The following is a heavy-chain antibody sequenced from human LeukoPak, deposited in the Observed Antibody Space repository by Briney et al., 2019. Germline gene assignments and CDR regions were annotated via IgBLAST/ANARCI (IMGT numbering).Heavy chain of an antibody. J-gene: IGHJ5*02. CDR3: ARDVSLRFDP. CDR1: GFTFSSYA. Sequence: GGSLRLSCAASGFTFSSYAMSWVRQAPGKGLEWVANIKQDGSEKYYVDSVKGRFTISRDNAKNSLYLQMNSLRAEDTAVYYCARDVSLRFDPWGQGTLVTVSS. CDR2: IKQDGSEK. D-gene: IGHD2-8*01. V-gene: IGHV3-7*01.